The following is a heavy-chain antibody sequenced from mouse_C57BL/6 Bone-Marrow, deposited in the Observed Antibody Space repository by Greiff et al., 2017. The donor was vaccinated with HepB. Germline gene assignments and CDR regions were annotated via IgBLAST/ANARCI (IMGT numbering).Heavy chain of an antibody. V-gene: IGHV5-6*01. Sequence: EVQGVESGGDLVKPGGSLKLSCAASGFTFSSYGMYWVRQTPDKRLEWVATISSGGSYTYYPASVKGRFTISRDNAKNTLYLQMSSLKSEDTAMYYCATPLAPYYFDYWGQGTTLTVSS. CDR3: ATPLAPYYFDY. CDR1: GFTFSSYG. CDR2: ISSGGSYT. J-gene: IGHJ2*01.